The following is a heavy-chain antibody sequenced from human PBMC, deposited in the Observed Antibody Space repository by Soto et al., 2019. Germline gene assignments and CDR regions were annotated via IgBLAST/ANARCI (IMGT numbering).Heavy chain of an antibody. CDR3: ARDFGAMTTVTTGYYYGMDV. CDR2: IIPIFGTA. CDR1: GGGFSRYA. D-gene: IGHD4-17*01. Sequence: SVMVSCKAAGGGFSRYASSWVLQAPEQALEWMGGIIPIFGTANYAQKFQGRVTSTADKSTSTAYMELSSLRSEDTAVYYCARDFGAMTTVTTGYYYGMDVWGQGTTVTRSS. J-gene: IGHJ6*02. V-gene: IGHV1-69*06.